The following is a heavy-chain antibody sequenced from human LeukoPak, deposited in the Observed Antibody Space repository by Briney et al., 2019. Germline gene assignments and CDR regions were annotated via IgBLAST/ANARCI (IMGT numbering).Heavy chain of an antibody. CDR3: ARWAEDTAMVTYFQH. D-gene: IGHD5-18*01. CDR1: GFTFSSYA. J-gene: IGHJ1*01. Sequence: PGGSLRLSCAASGFTFSSYAMTWVRQAPGEGLEWVSAISPSGGDTYYADSVQGRFSVSRDDSKNTLYLQMNSLRAEDTAVYYCARWAEDTAMVTYFQHWGQGTLVTVSS. CDR2: ISPSGGDT. V-gene: IGHV3-23*01.